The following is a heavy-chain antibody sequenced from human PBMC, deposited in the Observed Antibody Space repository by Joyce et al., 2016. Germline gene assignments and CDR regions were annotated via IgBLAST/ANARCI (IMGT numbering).Heavy chain of an antibody. CDR3: ATSSGSHFDN. V-gene: IGHV3-33*01. CDR1: GFTFNKYG. D-gene: IGHD1-26*01. Sequence: QVQLVESGGGVVQPGRSLSLSCAASGFTFNKYGMHWVRQAPGKGPEWVAAVWYDGSDKYYADSVRGRFTISRDNSKNTLYLQLNSLRAEDTAVYYCATSSGSHFDNWGRGTLVTASS. J-gene: IGHJ4*02. CDR2: VWYDGSDK.